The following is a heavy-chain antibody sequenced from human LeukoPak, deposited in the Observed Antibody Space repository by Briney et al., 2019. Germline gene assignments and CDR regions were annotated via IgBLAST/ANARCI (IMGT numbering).Heavy chain of an antibody. Sequence: GGSLRLSCAASGFTFDDYAMHWVRQAPGKGLEWVSGISWNSGSIGYADSVKGRLTISRDNAKNSLYLQMNSLRAEDTALYYCAKDAHRDPRYFDYWGQGTLVTVSS. CDR3: AKDAHRDPRYFDY. CDR1: GFTFDDYA. V-gene: IGHV3-9*01. J-gene: IGHJ4*02. CDR2: ISWNSGSI.